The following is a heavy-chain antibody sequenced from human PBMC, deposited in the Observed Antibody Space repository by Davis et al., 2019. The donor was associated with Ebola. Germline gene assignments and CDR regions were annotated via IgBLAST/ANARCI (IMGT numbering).Heavy chain of an antibody. CDR1: GGSFSGYY. Sequence: MPSETLSLTCAVYGGSFSGYYWSWIRQPPGKGLEWIGEINHSGSTNYNPSLKSRVTISVDTSKNQFSLKLSSVTAADTAVYFCARSPITISGVLVPLYWFFDLWGRGTLVTVSS. V-gene: IGHV4-34*01. D-gene: IGHD3-3*01. CDR3: ARSPITISGVLVPLYWFFDL. J-gene: IGHJ2*01. CDR2: INHSGST.